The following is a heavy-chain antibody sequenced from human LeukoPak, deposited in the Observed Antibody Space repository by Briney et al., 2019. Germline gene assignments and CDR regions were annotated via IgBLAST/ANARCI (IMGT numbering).Heavy chain of an antibody. J-gene: IGHJ4*02. Sequence: SVKVSCKASGGTFSSYAISWVRQAPGQGLEWMGGIIPIFGTANYAQKFQGRVTITTDESTSTAYMELSSLRSEDTAVYYCARAKERYSSSSGGDYWGQGPLVTVSS. D-gene: IGHD6-6*01. CDR1: GGTFSSYA. CDR2: IIPIFGTA. V-gene: IGHV1-69*05. CDR3: ARAKERYSSSSGGDY.